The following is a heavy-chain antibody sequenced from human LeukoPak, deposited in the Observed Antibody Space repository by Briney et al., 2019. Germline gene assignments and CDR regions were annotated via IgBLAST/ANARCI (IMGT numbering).Heavy chain of an antibody. CDR3: AKVRLRWVENAFDI. CDR2: ISWNSGSI. D-gene: IGHD4-23*01. CDR1: GFTFDDYA. V-gene: IGHV3-9*03. J-gene: IGHJ3*02. Sequence: GGSLRLSCAASGFTFDDYAMHWVRQAPGKGLEWVSGISWNSGSIGYADSVKGRFTVSRDNAKNSLYLQMNSLRAEDMALYYCAKVRLRWVENAFDIWGQGTMVTVSS.